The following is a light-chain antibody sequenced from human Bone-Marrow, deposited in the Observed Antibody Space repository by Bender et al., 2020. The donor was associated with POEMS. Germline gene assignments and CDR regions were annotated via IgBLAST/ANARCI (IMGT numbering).Light chain of an antibody. CDR1: SSDVGYFNY. Sequence: QSALTQPASVSGSPGQSITISCTGTSSDVGYFNYVSWYQQYPGKAPKVIIYDVRNRPSGVSNRFSGSKSGNTASLTISGLQAEDEADYYCSSYTTTRGVVFGGGTKVTVL. J-gene: IGLJ2*01. CDR2: DVR. V-gene: IGLV2-14*03. CDR3: SSYTTTRGVV.